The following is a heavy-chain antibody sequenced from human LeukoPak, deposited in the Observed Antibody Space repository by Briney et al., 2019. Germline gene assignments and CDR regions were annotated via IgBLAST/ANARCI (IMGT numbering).Heavy chain of an antibody. D-gene: IGHD6-13*01. Sequence: GGSLRLSCAASGFTFSSYAMSWVRQAPGKGLEWVSSIRGSGDNTYYADSVKGRFTISKDNSKNTLYLKMNSLRADDTAVYYCAKEERAAAGRDFEYWGQGTLVTVSS. CDR2: IRGSGDNT. J-gene: IGHJ4*02. CDR1: GFTFSSYA. CDR3: AKEERAAAGRDFEY. V-gene: IGHV3-23*01.